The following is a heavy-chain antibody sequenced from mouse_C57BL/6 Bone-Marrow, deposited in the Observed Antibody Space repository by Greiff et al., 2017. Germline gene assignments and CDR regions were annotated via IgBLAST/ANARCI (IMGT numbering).Heavy chain of an antibody. J-gene: IGHJ3*01. CDR2: INPGSGGT. CDR1: GYAFTNYL. V-gene: IGHV1-54*01. Sequence: QVQLQQSGAELVRPGTSVKVSCKASGYAFTNYLIEWVKQRPGQGLEWIGVINPGSGGTNYNEKFKGKATLTADKSSSTAYMQLSSLTSEDSAVYFCAREIYYYGSSFLYWGQGTRVTVSA. D-gene: IGHD1-1*01. CDR3: AREIYYYGSSFLY.